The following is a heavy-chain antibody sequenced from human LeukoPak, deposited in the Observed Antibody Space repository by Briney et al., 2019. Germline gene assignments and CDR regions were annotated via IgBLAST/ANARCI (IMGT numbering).Heavy chain of an antibody. CDR2: IPYDGSNK. CDR3: ARDVFCSGGIGY. J-gene: IGHJ2*01. V-gene: IGHV3-30-3*01. D-gene: IGHD3-10*02. Sequence: GGSLRLSCAASGFTFSSYAMHWVRQAPGKGLEWVAVIPYDGSNKYYADSVKGRLTISRDNSKNTLYLQMNSLRAEDTAVYYCARDVFCSGGIGYWGRGTLVTVSS. CDR1: GFTFSSYA.